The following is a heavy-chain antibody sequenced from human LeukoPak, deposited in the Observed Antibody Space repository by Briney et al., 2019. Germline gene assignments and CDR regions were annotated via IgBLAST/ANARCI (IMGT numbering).Heavy chain of an antibody. CDR2: IKQNGSEK. CDR1: RFTFSSYW. D-gene: IGHD4-17*01. V-gene: IGHV3-7*01. CDR3: ARSGDTGTTRYYYMYV. Sequence: PGGALRLSCAASRFTFSSYWMSWVRQAPGKGLEWVANIKQNGSEKYYVDPVKGRFTISRDNAKNSLYLQMNSLRVEDTAVYYCARSGDTGTTRYYYMYVWAKGTTVTVSS. J-gene: IGHJ6*03.